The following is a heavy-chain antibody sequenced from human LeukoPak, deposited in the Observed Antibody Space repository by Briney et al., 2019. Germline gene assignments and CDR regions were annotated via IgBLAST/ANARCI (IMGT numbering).Heavy chain of an antibody. Sequence: GSLRLSCAVSGITLSNYGMSWVRQAPGKGLEWVAGISDSGGRTNYADSVKGRFTISRDNPKNTLYLQMNSLRAEDTAVYFCAKRGVVIRVILVGFHKEAYYFDSGGQGALVTVSS. CDR1: GITLSNYG. J-gene: IGHJ4*02. V-gene: IGHV3-23*01. D-gene: IGHD3-22*01. CDR2: ISDSGGRT. CDR3: AKRGVVIRVILVGFHKEAYYFDS.